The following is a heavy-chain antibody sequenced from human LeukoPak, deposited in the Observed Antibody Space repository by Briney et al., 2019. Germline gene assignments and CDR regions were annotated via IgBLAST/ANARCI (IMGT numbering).Heavy chain of an antibody. CDR3: ARCGVVATYVFDI. CDR1: GGSFSGYY. V-gene: IGHV4-34*01. D-gene: IGHD3-22*01. J-gene: IGHJ3*02. Sequence: SETLSLTCAVYGGSFSGYYWSWIRQSPGKGLEGIGEIDNNGITNYNPSLKSRVTMSVDTTRKRFSLKLSSVTAADTAVYYCARCGVVATYVFDIWGQGTMVTVSS. CDR2: IDNNGIT.